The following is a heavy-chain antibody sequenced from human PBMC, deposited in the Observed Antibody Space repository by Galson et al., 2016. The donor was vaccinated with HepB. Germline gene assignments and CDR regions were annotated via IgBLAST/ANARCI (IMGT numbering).Heavy chain of an antibody. CDR2: IDDTGRT. CDR1: GGSISSGGYF. D-gene: IGHD2/OR15-2a*01. Sequence: PLSLTCAVSGGSISSGGYFWNWIRQHPGKGLEWIGYIDDTGRTHQNPSLNSRVTLSLDTSKNQFFLKLTSVTAADTAVYYCARAGTLTTYWFYFDFWGQGILVTVSS. J-gene: IGHJ4*02. CDR3: ARAGTLTTYWFYFDF. V-gene: IGHV4-31*11.